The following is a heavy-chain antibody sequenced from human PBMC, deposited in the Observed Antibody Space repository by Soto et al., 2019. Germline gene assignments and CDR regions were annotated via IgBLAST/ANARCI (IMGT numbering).Heavy chain of an antibody. V-gene: IGHV1-46*01. Sequence: ASVKVSCKASGYTFTSYYMHCVRQAPGQGLEWMGIINPSGGSTSYAQKFQGRVTMTRDTSTSTVYVELSSLRSEDTAVYYCARTEGRWYREGYYYYGMDVWGQGPTVTVSS. D-gene: IGHD2-15*01. J-gene: IGHJ6*02. CDR2: INPSGGST. CDR3: ARTEGRWYREGYYYYGMDV. CDR1: GYTFTSYY.